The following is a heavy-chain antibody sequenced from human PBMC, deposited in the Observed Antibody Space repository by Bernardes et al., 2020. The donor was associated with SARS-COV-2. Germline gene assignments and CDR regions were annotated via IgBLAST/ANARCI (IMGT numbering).Heavy chain of an antibody. V-gene: IGHV1-2*02. D-gene: IGHD6-19*01. CDR1: GYTFTGYY. CDR3: ARGPRMGVAGIARYYYYGMDV. J-gene: IGHJ6*02. Sequence: ASVKVSCKASGYTFTGYYMHWVRQAPGQGLEWMGWINPNSGGTNHAQKFQGRVTMTRDTSISTAYMELSRLTSDDTAVYYCARGPRMGVAGIARYYYYGMDVWGQGTTVTVSS. CDR2: INPNSGGT.